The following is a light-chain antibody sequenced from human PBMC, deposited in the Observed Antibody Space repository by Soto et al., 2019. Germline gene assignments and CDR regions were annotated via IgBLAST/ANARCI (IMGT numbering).Light chain of an antibody. CDR2: SNT. CDR1: RSNIGSNT. V-gene: IGLV1-44*01. Sequence: QPVLTQPPSASGTPGQRVTISCSGSRSNIGSNTVNWYQQLPGTAPKLLIYSNTQRPSGVPDRLSGSKSGTSASLAISGLQSEDEADYYCAAWDDSLNGPVFGGGTKVTVL. CDR3: AAWDDSLNGPV. J-gene: IGLJ2*01.